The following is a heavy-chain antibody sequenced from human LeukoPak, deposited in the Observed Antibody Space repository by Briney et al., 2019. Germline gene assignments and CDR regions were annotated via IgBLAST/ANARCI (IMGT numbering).Heavy chain of an antibody. V-gene: IGHV4-59*12. CDR2: IYYSGST. CDR1: GGSFSGYY. J-gene: IGHJ5*02. Sequence: SETLSLTCAVYGGSFSGYYWSWIRQPPGKGLEWIGYIYYSGSTYYNPSLKSRVTISVDTSKNQFSLKLSSVTAADTAVYYCARDRVVRGVITNWFDPWGQGTLVTVSS. D-gene: IGHD3-10*01. CDR3: ARDRVVRGVITNWFDP.